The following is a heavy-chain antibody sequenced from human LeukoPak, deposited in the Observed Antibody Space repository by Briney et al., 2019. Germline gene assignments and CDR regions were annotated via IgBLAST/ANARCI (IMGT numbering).Heavy chain of an antibody. D-gene: IGHD3-22*01. Sequence: SETLSLTCTVSGGSISSSNYYWGWIRQPPGKGLEWIGTIYYGGSTYYNPSPKSRVTISVDTSKNQFSLKLSSVTAADTAVYYCARDPEFKDTMIVVPWAFDIWGQGTMVTVSS. CDR1: GGSISSSNYY. V-gene: IGHV4-39*07. CDR2: IYYGGST. CDR3: ARDPEFKDTMIVVPWAFDI. J-gene: IGHJ3*02.